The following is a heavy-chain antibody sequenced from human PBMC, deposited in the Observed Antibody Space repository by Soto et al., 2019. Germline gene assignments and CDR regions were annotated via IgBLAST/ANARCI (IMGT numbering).Heavy chain of an antibody. J-gene: IGHJ6*02. CDR2: IYPGDSDT. Sequence: GESLKISCKGSGYSFTSYWIGWVRQMPGKGLEWMGIIYPGDSDTRYSPSFQGQVTISADKSISTAYLQWSSLKASDTAMYYCARLFETPTGTTDAYGMDVWGQGTTVTVSS. D-gene: IGHD1-1*01. CDR3: ARLFETPTGTTDAYGMDV. CDR1: GYSFTSYW. V-gene: IGHV5-51*01.